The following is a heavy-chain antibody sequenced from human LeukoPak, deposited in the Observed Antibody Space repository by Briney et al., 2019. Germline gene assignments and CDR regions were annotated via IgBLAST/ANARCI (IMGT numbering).Heavy chain of an antibody. CDR1: GFTFSTYS. CDR2: ISASSTYI. D-gene: IGHD6-19*01. CDR3: ARGRAVAGSYYFDY. V-gene: IGHV3-21*01. J-gene: IGHJ4*02. Sequence: PGGSLRLSCAGAGFTFSTYSMNWVGQAPGKGLEWVSSISASSTYIYYADSVKGRFTVSRDNAENSLYLQMNSLRAEDTAVYFCARGRAVAGSYYFDYWGQGALVTVSS.